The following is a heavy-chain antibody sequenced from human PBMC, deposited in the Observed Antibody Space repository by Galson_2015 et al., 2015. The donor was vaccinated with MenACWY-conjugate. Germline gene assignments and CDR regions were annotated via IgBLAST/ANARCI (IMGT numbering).Heavy chain of an antibody. D-gene: IGHD6-13*01. CDR1: GFTFRRFG. Sequence: SLRLSCAASGFTFRRFGMHWVRQAPGKGLEWMAVISYDGSNESYADSVKGRSTISRDNCQNTLYLQMNSLRADDTAVYYCAKDWSVPYSTSSYDFYRDVWGKGNTVTVSS. V-gene: IGHV3-30*18. CDR3: AKDWSVPYSTSSYDFYRDV. CDR2: ISYDGSNE. J-gene: IGHJ6*03.